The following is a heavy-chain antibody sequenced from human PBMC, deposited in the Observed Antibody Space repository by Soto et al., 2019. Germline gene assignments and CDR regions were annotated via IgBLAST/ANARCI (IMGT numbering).Heavy chain of an antibody. CDR2: IIPVLGVT. Sequence: QVQLVQSGAEVKKPGSSVKVSCQASGSTLSSYTVSWVRQAPGQGLEWMGRIIPVLGVTNYAPKFKGRVTITADKSKTTVYMELSSLRSGDTAVYYCARRRYCGADCYSKYYYGMDVWGQGTTVTVSS. CDR3: ARRRYCGADCYSKYYYGMDV. CDR1: GSTLSSYT. J-gene: IGHJ6*02. D-gene: IGHD2-21*02. V-gene: IGHV1-69*02.